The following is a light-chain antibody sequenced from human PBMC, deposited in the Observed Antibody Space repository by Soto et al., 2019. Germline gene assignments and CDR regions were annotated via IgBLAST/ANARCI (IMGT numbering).Light chain of an antibody. V-gene: IGKV3-20*01. CDR1: RSVSSY. J-gene: IGKJ4*01. CDR2: GAS. Sequence: EIVMTQSPVTLSVSPGERATLSCRATRSVSSYLAWYQQKPGQAPRLLIYGASSRATGIPDRFSGSGSGTDFTLTISRLEPEDGGVYYCQQEASFPLTFGGGTKVEIK. CDR3: QQEASFPLT.